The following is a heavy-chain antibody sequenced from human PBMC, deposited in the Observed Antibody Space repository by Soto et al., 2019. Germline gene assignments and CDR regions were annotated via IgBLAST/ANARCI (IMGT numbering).Heavy chain of an antibody. CDR2: ISSSSSYI. CDR1: GFTFSSYS. J-gene: IGHJ4*02. CDR3: ARWGYSSGGVGN. V-gene: IGHV3-21*01. Sequence: EVQLVESGGGLVKHGGSLRLSCAASGFTFSSYSMNWVRQAPGKGLEWVSSISSSSSYIYYADSVKGRFTIPRDNAKNSMYLQMNSLRAEDTAVYYCARWGYSSGGVGNWGQGTLVTFSS. D-gene: IGHD6-19*01.